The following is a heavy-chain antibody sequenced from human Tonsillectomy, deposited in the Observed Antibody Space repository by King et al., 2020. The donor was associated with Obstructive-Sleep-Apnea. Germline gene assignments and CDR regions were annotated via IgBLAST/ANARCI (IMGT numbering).Heavy chain of an antibody. D-gene: IGHD2-2*01. J-gene: IGHJ5*02. Sequence: GQLVQSGAEVKKPGASVKVSCKASGYTFTGYYMHWVRQAPGQGLEGMGWINPNSGGTNYAQKFQGRVTMTRDTSISTAYMELSRLRSDDTAVDYCARDLGYCSSTSCYNWFDPWGQGTLVTVSS. CDR1: GYTFTGYY. CDR2: INPNSGGT. CDR3: ARDLGYCSSTSCYNWFDP. V-gene: IGHV1-2*02.